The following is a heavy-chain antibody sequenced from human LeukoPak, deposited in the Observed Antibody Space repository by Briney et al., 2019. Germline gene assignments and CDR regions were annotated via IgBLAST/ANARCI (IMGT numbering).Heavy chain of an antibody. Sequence: SETLSFTCDVSGGSITSGTHYWTWIRQPAGKGLEWLGRIFTSGSPTYNSSLKSRLTISIDKSKNQFSLKLTSVTAADTAVYYCARRWNYKDAFDIWGQGTMVTVSS. J-gene: IGHJ3*02. V-gene: IGHV4-61*02. CDR1: GGSITSGTHY. D-gene: IGHD1-7*01. CDR2: IFTSGSP. CDR3: ARRWNYKDAFDI.